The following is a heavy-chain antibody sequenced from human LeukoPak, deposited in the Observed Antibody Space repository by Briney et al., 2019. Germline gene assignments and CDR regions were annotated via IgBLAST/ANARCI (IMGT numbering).Heavy chain of an antibody. D-gene: IGHD3-3*01. CDR1: GGTFSSSA. J-gene: IGHJ6*02. CDR3: ASGWSGYEAPGDYYYGMDV. CDR2: IILIFGIA. V-gene: IGHV1-69*04. Sequence: ASVKVSCKASGGTFSSSAISWVRQAPGQGLEWMGRIILIFGIANYAQKFQGRVTITADKSTSTAYMELSSLRSEDTAVYYCASGWSGYEAPGDYYYGMDVWGQGTTVTVSS.